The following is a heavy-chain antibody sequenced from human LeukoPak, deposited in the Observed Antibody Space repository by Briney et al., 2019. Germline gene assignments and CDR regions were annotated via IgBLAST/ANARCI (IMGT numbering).Heavy chain of an antibody. CDR1: GGSFSGYY. CDR2: INHSGST. Sequence: PSETLSLTCAVYGGSFSGYYWSWIRQPSGKGLEWIGEINHSGSTNYNPSLKSRVTISVDTSKNQFSLKLSSVTAADTAVYYCAREYFDGSGSFQYYFDYWGQGTLVTVSS. J-gene: IGHJ4*02. CDR3: AREYFDGSGSFQYYFDY. V-gene: IGHV4-34*01. D-gene: IGHD3-10*01.